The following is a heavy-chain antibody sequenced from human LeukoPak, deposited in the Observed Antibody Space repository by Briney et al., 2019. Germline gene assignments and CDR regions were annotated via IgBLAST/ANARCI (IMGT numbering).Heavy chain of an antibody. CDR1: GFTFSSYE. V-gene: IGHV3-21*01. Sequence: GRSLRLSCAASGFTFSSYEMNWVRQAPGKGLEWVSSIGNSSYIYYADSVRGRFTVSRDNAKNSLSLQLNSLRAEDSAVYYCARDLPLEKYYGSGTYSYYFDSWGQGALVTVSS. CDR3: ARDLPLEKYYGSGTYSYYFDS. J-gene: IGHJ4*02. D-gene: IGHD3-10*01. CDR2: IGNSSYI.